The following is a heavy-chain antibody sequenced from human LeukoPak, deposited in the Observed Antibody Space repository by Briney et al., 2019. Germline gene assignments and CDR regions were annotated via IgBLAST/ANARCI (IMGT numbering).Heavy chain of an antibody. CDR3: ARRYGDSPGY. CDR2: ISGDGVSP. D-gene: IGHD4-17*01. Sequence: GGSLRLSCAASGFTFNNYALTWVRQTPGKGLECVSAISGDGVSPYYADSVRDRFTISRDNSKNTLYLQMNSLRAEDTAVYYCARRYGDSPGYWGQGTLVTVSS. CDR1: GFTFNNYA. V-gene: IGHV3-23*01. J-gene: IGHJ4*02.